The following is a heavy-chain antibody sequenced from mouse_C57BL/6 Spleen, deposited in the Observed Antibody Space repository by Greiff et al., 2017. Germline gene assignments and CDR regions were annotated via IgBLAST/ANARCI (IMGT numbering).Heavy chain of an antibody. Sequence: EVQLQESGGGLVQPGGSLKLSCAASGFTFSDYYMYWVRQTPEKRLEWVAYISNGGGSTYYPDTVKGRFTISRDNAKNTLYLQMSRLKSEDTAMYYCARLRWLLLMDYWGQGTSVTVSS. J-gene: IGHJ4*01. CDR1: GFTFSDYY. CDR2: ISNGGGST. D-gene: IGHD2-3*01. CDR3: ARLRWLLLMDY. V-gene: IGHV5-12*01.